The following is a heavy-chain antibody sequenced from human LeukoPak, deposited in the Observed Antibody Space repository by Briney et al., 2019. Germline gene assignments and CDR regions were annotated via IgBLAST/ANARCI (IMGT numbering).Heavy chain of an antibody. J-gene: IGHJ4*02. V-gene: IGHV4-34*01. D-gene: IGHD5-18*01. CDR1: GGSFSGYY. Sequence: SETLSLTCAVYGGSFSGYYWSWIRQPPGKGLEWIGEINHSGSTNYNPSLKSRVTISVDTSKNQFSLKLSSVTAADTAVYYRARGTNTAMVADYWGQGTLVTVSS. CDR2: INHSGST. CDR3: ARGTNTAMVADY.